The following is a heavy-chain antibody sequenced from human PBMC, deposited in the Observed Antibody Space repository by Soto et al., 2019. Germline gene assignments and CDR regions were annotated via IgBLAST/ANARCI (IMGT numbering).Heavy chain of an antibody. Sequence: QVQLVESGGGVVQPGRSLRLSCAASGFTFSSYGMHWVRQAPGKGLEWVAVISYDGSNKYYADSVKGRFTISRDNSKNAPYLQMNSLSAEDTAVYYCAKDWYSCSWYWATTDYYYGMDVWGQGTTVTVSS. V-gene: IGHV3-30*18. CDR3: AKDWYSCSWYWATTDYYYGMDV. CDR2: ISYDGSNK. D-gene: IGHD6-13*01. CDR1: GFTFSSYG. J-gene: IGHJ6*02.